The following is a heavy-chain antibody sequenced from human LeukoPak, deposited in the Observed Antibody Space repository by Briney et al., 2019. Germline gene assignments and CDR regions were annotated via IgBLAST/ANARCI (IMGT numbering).Heavy chain of an antibody. CDR2: IYYNGDT. V-gene: IGHV4-30-4*08. CDR1: GGSISNGDYY. D-gene: IGHD1/OR15-1a*01. CDR3: ATPNNKLIGEGYPFDI. J-gene: IGHJ3*02. Sequence: SETLSLTCTVSGGSISNGDYYWSWVRQHPGKGLEWIGYIYYNGDTYYNPSLKSRVTISVDTSKNQFSLNLRSVTAADTAVYYCATPNNKLIGEGYPFDIWGQGAMVTVSS.